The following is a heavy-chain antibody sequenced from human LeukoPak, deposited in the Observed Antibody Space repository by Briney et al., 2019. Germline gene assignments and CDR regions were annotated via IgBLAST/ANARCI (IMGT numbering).Heavy chain of an antibody. V-gene: IGHV3-21*01. J-gene: IGHJ4*02. Sequence: GGSLRLSCAASGFTFSSYSMNWVRQAPGKGLEWVSSISSSSSYIYYADSVKGRFTISRDNAKNSLYLQMNSLRAEDTAVYYCARDFPGVVAAVFDYWGQGTLVTVSS. CDR3: ARDFPGVVAAVFDY. CDR2: ISSSSSYI. CDR1: GFTFSSYS. D-gene: IGHD2-15*01.